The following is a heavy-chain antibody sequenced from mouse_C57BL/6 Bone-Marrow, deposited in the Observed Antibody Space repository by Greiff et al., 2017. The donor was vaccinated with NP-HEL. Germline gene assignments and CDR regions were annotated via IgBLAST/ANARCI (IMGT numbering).Heavy chain of an antibody. CDR3: ASFTTPWFAY. V-gene: IGHV5-6*01. CDR2: ISSGGSYT. CDR1: GFTFSSYG. D-gene: IGHD1-1*01. Sequence: EVQRVVSGGDLVKPGGSLKLSCAASGFTFSSYGMSWVRQTPDKRLEWVATISSGGSYTYYPDSVKGRFTISRDNAKNTLYLQMSSLKSEDTAMYYCASFTTPWFAYWGQGTLVTVSA. J-gene: IGHJ3*01.